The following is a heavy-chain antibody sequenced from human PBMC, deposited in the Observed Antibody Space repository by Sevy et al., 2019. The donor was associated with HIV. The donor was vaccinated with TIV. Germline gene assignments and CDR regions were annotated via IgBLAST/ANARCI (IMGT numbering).Heavy chain of an antibody. CDR3: ARDRGEQQLVTFDY. J-gene: IGHJ4*02. CDR2: ISSSSSYI. Sequence: GGSLRLSCAASGFTFSSYSMNWVRQAPGKGLEWVSSISSSSSYIYYADSEKGRFTISRDNAKNSLYLQMNSLRAEDTAVYYCARDRGEQQLVTFDYWGQGTLVTVSS. V-gene: IGHV3-21*01. D-gene: IGHD6-13*01. CDR1: GFTFSSYS.